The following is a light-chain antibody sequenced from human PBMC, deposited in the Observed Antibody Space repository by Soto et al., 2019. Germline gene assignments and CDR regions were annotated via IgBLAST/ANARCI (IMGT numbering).Light chain of an antibody. J-gene: IGLJ2*01. Sequence: QSVLTQPPSVSGAPGQRVTISCSGTSSSIGAGYEVHWYHQLPGTAPKLVVSGNGNRPSGVPDRLSASKSGTSASLAITGRQAEDEADYYCCSYAGSSIYVVFGGGTKLTVL. CDR3: CSYAGSSIYVV. CDR1: SSSIGAGYE. CDR2: GNG. V-gene: IGLV1-40*01.